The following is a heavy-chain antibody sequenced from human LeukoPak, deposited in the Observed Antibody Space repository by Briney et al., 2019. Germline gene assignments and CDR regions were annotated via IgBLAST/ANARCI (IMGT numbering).Heavy chain of an antibody. D-gene: IGHD6-19*01. CDR3: ARAPISSGWYPQAVDY. CDR2: IYPGDSDT. J-gene: IGHJ4*02. Sequence: GESLQISCKGSGYSFTSYWIGWVRQMPGKGLEWMGIIYPGDSDTRYSPSFQGQVTISADKSISTAYLQWSSLKASDTAMYYCARAPISSGWYPQAVDYWGQGTLVTVSS. CDR1: GYSFTSYW. V-gene: IGHV5-51*01.